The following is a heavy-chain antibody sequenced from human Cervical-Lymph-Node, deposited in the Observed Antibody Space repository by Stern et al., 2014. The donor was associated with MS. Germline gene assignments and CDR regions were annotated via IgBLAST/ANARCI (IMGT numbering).Heavy chain of an antibody. CDR2: INPGDSDT. CDR1: GYSFTNYW. Sequence: EVQLVESGAEVKKPGESLKISCKASGYSFTNYWIGWVRQMPGRGLEWMGIINPGDSDTRYRPSFQGQVTVSADKSIDTAYLQWSSLKASDTAIYYCARRTVISYWYFDLWGRGTLVTVSS. CDR3: ARRTVISYWYFDL. J-gene: IGHJ2*01. V-gene: IGHV5-51*03. D-gene: IGHD2/OR15-2a*01.